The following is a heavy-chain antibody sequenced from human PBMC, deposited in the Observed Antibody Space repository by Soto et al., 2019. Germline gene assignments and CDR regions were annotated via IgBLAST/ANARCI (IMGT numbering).Heavy chain of an antibody. CDR1: GGSISSYY. V-gene: IGHV4-4*07. Sequence: SETLSLTCTVSGGSISSYYWSWIRQPAGKGLEWIGRIYTSGSTSYNPSLKSRVTLSVDTSKNQFSLKLSSVTAADTALYYCARESREQYYYYGMDVWGQGTTVTVSS. D-gene: IGHD1-26*01. CDR3: ARESREQYYYYGMDV. CDR2: IYTSGST. J-gene: IGHJ6*02.